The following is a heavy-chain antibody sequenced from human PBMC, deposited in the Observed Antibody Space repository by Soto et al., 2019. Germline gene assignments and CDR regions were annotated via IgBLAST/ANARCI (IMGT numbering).Heavy chain of an antibody. Sequence: QVQLVESGGGVVQPGRSLRLSCAASGFTFSSYGMHWVRQAPGKGLEWVAVIWYDGSNKYYADSVKGRFTISRDNSKNTLYLQMNSLRAEDTAVYYCAIGVAVAGNSDYWGQGTLVTVSS. CDR3: AIGVAVAGNSDY. CDR2: IWYDGSNK. V-gene: IGHV3-33*01. J-gene: IGHJ4*02. CDR1: GFTFSSYG. D-gene: IGHD6-19*01.